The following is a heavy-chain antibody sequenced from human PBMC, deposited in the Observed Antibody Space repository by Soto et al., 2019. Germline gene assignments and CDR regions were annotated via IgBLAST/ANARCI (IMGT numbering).Heavy chain of an antibody. J-gene: IGHJ6*03. D-gene: IGHD6-6*01. CDR2: IYYSGST. V-gene: IGHV4-59*01. Sequence: SETLSLTCTVSGGSISSYYWSWIRQPPGKGLEWIGYIYYSGSTNYNPSLKSRVTISVDTSKNQFSLKLSSVTAADTAVYYCARGLRAARNYYYYYMDVWGKGTTVTVSS. CDR3: ARGLRAARNYYYYYMDV. CDR1: GGSISSYY.